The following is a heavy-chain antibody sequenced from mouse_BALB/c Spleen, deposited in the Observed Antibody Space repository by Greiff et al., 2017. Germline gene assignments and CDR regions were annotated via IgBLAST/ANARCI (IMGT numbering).Heavy chain of an antibody. CDR1: GYTFTDYA. CDR2: ISIYYDNT. Sequence: QVHVKQSGPELVRPGESVKISCKGSGYTFTDYAMHWVKQSHAKSLEWIGVISIYYDNTNYNQKFKGKATMTVDKSSSTAYMELARLTSEDSAIYYCARGDGSIYYYAMDYWGQGTSVTVSS. V-gene: IGHV1-67*01. J-gene: IGHJ4*01. D-gene: IGHD1-1*01. CDR3: ARGDGSIYYYAMDY.